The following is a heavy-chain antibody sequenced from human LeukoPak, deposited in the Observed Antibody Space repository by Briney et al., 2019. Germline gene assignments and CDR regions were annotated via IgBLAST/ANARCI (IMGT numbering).Heavy chain of an antibody. CDR1: GFTFSTYG. Sequence: GGSLRLSCEASGFTFSTYGITWVRQAPGKGLEWVSGITGSSTWTYYADSVKGRFTISRDNSNNTLHLQMNSLRAEDTAIYYCARELVSLGTGYFDLWGRGTLVTVSS. V-gene: IGHV3-23*01. J-gene: IGHJ2*01. D-gene: IGHD7-27*01. CDR2: ITGSSTWT. CDR3: ARELVSLGTGYFDL.